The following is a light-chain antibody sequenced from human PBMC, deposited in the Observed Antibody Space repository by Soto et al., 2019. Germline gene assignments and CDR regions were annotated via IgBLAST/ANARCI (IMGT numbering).Light chain of an antibody. CDR2: LGS. J-gene: IGKJ4*01. Sequence: DIVMTQSPLSLPVTPGEPASISCRSSQSLLHSNGYNCLDWYLQKPGQSPQLLIYLGSNRASGVPDRFSGSGSGTDFTLKISRVEAEDVGVYYCMQGLQTRVTFGGGTKVEIK. V-gene: IGKV2-28*01. CDR3: MQGLQTRVT. CDR1: QSLLHSNGYNC.